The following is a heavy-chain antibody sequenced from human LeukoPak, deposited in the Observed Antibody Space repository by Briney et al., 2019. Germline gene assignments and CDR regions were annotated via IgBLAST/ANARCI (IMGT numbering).Heavy chain of an antibody. CDR2: INANTGGT. CDR3: AIPPCSDGYCYFDF. V-gene: IGHV1-2*02. J-gene: IGHJ4*01. CDR1: GYNFTGYY. D-gene: IGHD2-15*01. Sequence: ASVKVSCKASGYNFTGYYMHWVRQATGQGLEWMGWINANTGGTKYAEKFQGRVTMTRDTSISTAYMELSRLTSDDTAVYYCAIPPCSDGYCYFDFWGHGTPVTVSS.